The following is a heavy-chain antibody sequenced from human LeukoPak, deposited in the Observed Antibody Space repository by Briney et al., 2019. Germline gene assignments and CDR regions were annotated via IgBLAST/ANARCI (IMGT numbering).Heavy chain of an antibody. Sequence: SQTLSLTCAISGDSVSSNIAAWNWIRQSQSRGLEWLGSTYYRSKWYNDYAVSVKSRITINPDTSKNQISLQLNSVTPEDTAVYYCARAARDGMSRYFDYWGQGTLVTVSS. CDR1: GDSVSSNIAA. D-gene: IGHD5-24*01. CDR3: ARAARDGMSRYFDY. V-gene: IGHV6-1*01. J-gene: IGHJ4*02. CDR2: TYYRSKWYN.